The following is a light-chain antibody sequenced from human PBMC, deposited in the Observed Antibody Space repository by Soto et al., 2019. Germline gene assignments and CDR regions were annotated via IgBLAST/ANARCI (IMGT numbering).Light chain of an antibody. CDR3: QQSYSTPDS. J-gene: IGKJ5*01. CDR1: QSISSY. Sequence: DIQMTQSPSSLSASVGDRVTITCRASQSISSYLNWDQQKPGKAPKLLIYATSSLQSGVPSRFSGSGSGTDFTLTISSLLPEDCATYYCQQSYSTPDSLGQGTRLEIK. V-gene: IGKV1-39*01. CDR2: ATS.